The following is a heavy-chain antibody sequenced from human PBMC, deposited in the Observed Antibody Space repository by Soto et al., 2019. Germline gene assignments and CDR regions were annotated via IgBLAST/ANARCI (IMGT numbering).Heavy chain of an antibody. V-gene: IGHV3-7*01. D-gene: IGHD6-19*01. CDR1: GFIFSDFW. J-gene: IGHJ4*02. Sequence: EVQLVESGGGLVQPGGSLRLSCAASGFIFSDFWMSWVRQAPGKGLEWVANIKQDGSEKYYVDSVKGRFTISRDNAKNSLYLQMNSLTAEDTAVYYCARDLVGGWYVAFDYWGQGTLVTVSS. CDR3: ARDLVGGWYVAFDY. CDR2: IKQDGSEK.